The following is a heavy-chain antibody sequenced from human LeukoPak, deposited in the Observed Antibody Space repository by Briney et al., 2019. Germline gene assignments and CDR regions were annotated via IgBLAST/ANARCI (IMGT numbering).Heavy chain of an antibody. V-gene: IGHV3-11*01. J-gene: IGHJ6*03. CDR1: GFTFSDYY. CDR3: ARYRLGECNYYYMDV. Sequence: GGSLRLSCAASGFTFSDYYMSWIRQAPGKGLEWVSYISSSGSTIYYADSVKGRFTISRDNAKNSLYLQMNSLRAEDTAVYYCARYRLGECNYYYMDVWGKGTTVTVSS. CDR2: ISSSGSTI. D-gene: IGHD3-10*01.